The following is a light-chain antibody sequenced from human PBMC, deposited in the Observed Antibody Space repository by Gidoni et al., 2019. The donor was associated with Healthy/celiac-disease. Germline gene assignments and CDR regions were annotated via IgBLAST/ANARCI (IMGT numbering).Light chain of an antibody. CDR2: AAS. V-gene: IGKV1-39*01. Sequence: DIQMTQSPSSLSASVADRVTITCRASQSISSYLNWYQQKPGKAPKLLIYAASSLQSGGPSRFSGSGSGTDFTLTISSLQPEDFATYYCQQSYSTQITFGQGTRLEIK. J-gene: IGKJ5*01. CDR1: QSISSY. CDR3: QQSYSTQIT.